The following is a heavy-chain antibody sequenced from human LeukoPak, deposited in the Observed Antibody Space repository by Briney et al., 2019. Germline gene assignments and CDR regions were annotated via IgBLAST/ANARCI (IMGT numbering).Heavy chain of an antibody. Sequence: PGGSLRLSCAASGFTFSSYEMNWVRQAPGKGLEWVSCISSSGSAIYYADSVKGRFTISRDNAKNSLYLQMNSLRAEDTAVYYCARDMAAPGQYWGQGTLVTVSS. V-gene: IGHV3-48*03. CDR1: GFTFSSYE. CDR2: ISSSGSAI. J-gene: IGHJ4*02. CDR3: ARDMAAPGQY. D-gene: IGHD6-13*01.